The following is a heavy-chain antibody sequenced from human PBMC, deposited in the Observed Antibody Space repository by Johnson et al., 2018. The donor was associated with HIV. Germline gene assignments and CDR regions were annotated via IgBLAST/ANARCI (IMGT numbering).Heavy chain of an antibody. J-gene: IGHJ3*02. D-gene: IGHD3-22*01. CDR3: ARKAVYYDSSGLRGVTFDI. CDR2: IKQDGSEK. Sequence: VQLVESGGGVVQPGRSLRLSCAASGFTFSSYAMHWVRQAPGKGLEWVANIKQDGSEKYYVDSVKGRFTISRDNAKNSLFLQMNSLTAEDTAVYYCARKAVYYDSSGLRGVTFDIWGQGTMVTVSS. CDR1: GFTFSSYA. V-gene: IGHV3-7*03.